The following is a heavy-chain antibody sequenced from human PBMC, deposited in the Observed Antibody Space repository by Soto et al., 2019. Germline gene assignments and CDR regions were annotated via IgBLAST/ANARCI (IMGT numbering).Heavy chain of an antibody. D-gene: IGHD3-22*01. CDR2: IKQDGSEK. J-gene: IGHJ4*02. CDR3: ARDEGYYYDSSGYYYQGLPGY. CDR1: GFTFSNYW. V-gene: IGHV3-7*05. Sequence: GGSLRLSCAASGFTFSNYWMSWVRQAPGKGLEWVANIKQDGSEKYYVDSVKGRFTISRDNAKNSLYLQMNSLRAEDTAVYYCARDEGYYYDSSGYYYQGLPGYWGQGTLVTVSS.